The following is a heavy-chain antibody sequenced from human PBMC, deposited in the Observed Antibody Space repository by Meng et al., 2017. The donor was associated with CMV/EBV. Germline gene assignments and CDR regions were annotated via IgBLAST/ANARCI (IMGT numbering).Heavy chain of an antibody. CDR3: ARGPAALGENWFDP. J-gene: IGHJ5*02. V-gene: IGHV1-2*02. D-gene: IGHD2-2*01. CDR2: INTNSGGT. Sequence: GYTFTGYYMHWVRQAPGQGLEWMGWINTNSGGTNYAQKVQGRVTMTRDTSISTAYMELSRLRSDDTAVYYCARGPAALGENWFDPWGQGTLVTVSS. CDR1: GYTFTGYY.